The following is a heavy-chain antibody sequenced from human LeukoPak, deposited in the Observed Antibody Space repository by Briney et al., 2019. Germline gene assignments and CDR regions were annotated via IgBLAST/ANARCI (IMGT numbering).Heavy chain of an antibody. D-gene: IGHD2-2*01. V-gene: IGHV3-23*01. J-gene: IGHJ4*02. CDR2: ISGNGGST. CDR1: GFTFSNHA. Sequence: GGSLRLSCAASGFTFSNHAMSWVRQAPGKGLEWVSAISGNGGSTYYADSVKGRFTISRDNSKNTLYLQMNNLSDEDTAVYYCARDPVVVPAAKVLWDYWGQGTLVTVSS. CDR3: ARDPVVVPAAKVLWDY.